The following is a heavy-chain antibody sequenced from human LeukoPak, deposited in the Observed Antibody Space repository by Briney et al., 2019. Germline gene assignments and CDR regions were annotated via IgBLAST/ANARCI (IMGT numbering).Heavy chain of an antibody. V-gene: IGHV3-66*04. CDR3: ASQESGSYSH. D-gene: IGHD1-26*01. Sequence: GGSLRLSCAASGFTVSSNYMSWVRQAPGEGLEWVSVIYSGGSTYYADSVKGRFTISRDNSKNTLYLQMNSLRAEDTAVYYCASQESGSYSHWGQGTLVTVSS. CDR2: IYSGGST. J-gene: IGHJ4*02. CDR1: GFTVSSNY.